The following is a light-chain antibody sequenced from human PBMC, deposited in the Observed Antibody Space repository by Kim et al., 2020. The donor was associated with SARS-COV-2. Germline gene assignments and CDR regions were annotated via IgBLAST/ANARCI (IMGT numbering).Light chain of an antibody. Sequence: AWGQTVTITCQGDSLRSYYASRYQQKPGQAPVLVFYGKNNRPSGIPDRFSGSYSGNTASLTITAAQAEDEADYYCNSRESSANHWMFGGGTQLTVL. V-gene: IGLV3-19*01. CDR1: SLRSYY. J-gene: IGLJ3*02. CDR3: NSRESSANHWM. CDR2: GKN.